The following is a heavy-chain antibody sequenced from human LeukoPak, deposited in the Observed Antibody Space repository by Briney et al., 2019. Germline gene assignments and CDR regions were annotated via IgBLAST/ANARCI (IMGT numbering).Heavy chain of an antibody. CDR3: ARDVRRWLQPTYYYYLDV. V-gene: IGHV4-59*01. Sequence: NPSETLSLTCTVSGGSISSYYWSWIRQPPGKGLEWIGYVHYSGSTKYNPSLKSRVTISVDTSKNQFSLRLTSVTAADTAVYHCARDVRRWLQPTYYYYLDVWGKGTTVTVSS. CDR2: VHYSGST. D-gene: IGHD5-24*01. CDR1: GGSISSYY. J-gene: IGHJ6*03.